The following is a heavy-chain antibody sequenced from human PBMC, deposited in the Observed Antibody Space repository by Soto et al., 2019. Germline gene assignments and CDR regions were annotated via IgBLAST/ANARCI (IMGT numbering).Heavy chain of an antibody. D-gene: IGHD6-13*01. Sequence: EVQLLESGGGLVQPGGSLRLSCAASGFTFSSYAMRWVRQAPGKGLEWVSAVSGSGGSTYYADSVKGRFTISRDNSKNTLYMKMNSLRAEDTAVYYCARRGPGTYFDYWGQVTRVIVSS. J-gene: IGHJ4*02. CDR3: ARRGPGTYFDY. CDR2: VSGSGGST. V-gene: IGHV3-23*01. CDR1: GFTFSSYA.